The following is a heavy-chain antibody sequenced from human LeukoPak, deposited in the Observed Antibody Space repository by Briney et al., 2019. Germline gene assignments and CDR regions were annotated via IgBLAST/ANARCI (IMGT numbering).Heavy chain of an antibody. Sequence: GGSLRLSCAASGFTVSSNYMSWVRQAPGKGLEWVSVIYSGGSTYYADSVKGRFTISRDNSKNTLYLQMNSLRAEDTAVYYCARPEQNYYDSSGYYPHWGQGTLVTVSS. CDR3: ARPEQNYYDSSGYYPH. J-gene: IGHJ4*02. CDR1: GFTVSSNY. V-gene: IGHV3-53*01. CDR2: IYSGGST. D-gene: IGHD3-22*01.